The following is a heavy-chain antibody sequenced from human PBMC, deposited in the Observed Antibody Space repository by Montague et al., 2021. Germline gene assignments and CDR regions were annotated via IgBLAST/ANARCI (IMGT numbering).Heavy chain of an antibody. CDR1: GFTFSSYW. Sequence: SLRLSCAASGFTFSSYWMHWVRQAPGKGLVWVSRINSDGGSTSYADSVKGRFTISRDNAKNTLYLQMNSLRAEDTAVYYCAREEQQLVSPYDYWGQGTLVTVSS. CDR2: INSDGGST. V-gene: IGHV3-74*01. D-gene: IGHD6-13*01. CDR3: AREEQQLVSPYDY. J-gene: IGHJ4*02.